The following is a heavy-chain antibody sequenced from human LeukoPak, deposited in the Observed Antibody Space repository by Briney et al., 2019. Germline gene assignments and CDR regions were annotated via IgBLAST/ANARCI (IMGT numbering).Heavy chain of an antibody. Sequence: ASVKVSCKASGYTFSNYYIYCMRRAPGQGLEWMGWINPNSGVTDYAQTFQGRVTMTRDTSINTAYMELSRLRSADTAVFYCARENGDYVNAFDIWGQGTMVTVSS. V-gene: IGHV1-2*02. D-gene: IGHD4-17*01. CDR3: ARENGDYVNAFDI. CDR1: GYTFSNYY. CDR2: INPNSGVT. J-gene: IGHJ3*02.